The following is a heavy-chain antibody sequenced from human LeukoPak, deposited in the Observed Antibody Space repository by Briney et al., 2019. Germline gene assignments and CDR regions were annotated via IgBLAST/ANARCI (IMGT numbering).Heavy chain of an antibody. D-gene: IGHD3-22*01. CDR1: GYTFTSYD. CDR3: AREESDYYDRTAPLDI. J-gene: IGHJ3*02. V-gene: IGHV1-2*02. Sequence: ASVKVSCKASGYTFTSYDINWVRQATGQGLEWMGWINPNSGGTNYAQKFQGRVTMTRDTSISTAYMELSRLRSDDTAVYYCAREESDYYDRTAPLDIWGQGTMVTVSS. CDR2: INPNSGGT.